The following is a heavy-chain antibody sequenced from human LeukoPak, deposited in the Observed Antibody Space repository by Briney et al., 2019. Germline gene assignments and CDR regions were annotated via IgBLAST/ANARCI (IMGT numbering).Heavy chain of an antibody. CDR3: ARGVVAAAGRTFDF. CDR2: IYYSGST. CDR1: GGSISSSGYY. J-gene: IGHJ4*02. D-gene: IGHD6-13*01. V-gene: IGHV4-39*07. Sequence: SETLSLTCTVSGGSISSSGYYWGWIRQPPGKGLEWIGNIYYSGSTYYNPSLKSRVTISLDTSKNQFSLKLSSVTAADTAIYYCARGVVAAAGRTFDFWGQGTLVTVSS.